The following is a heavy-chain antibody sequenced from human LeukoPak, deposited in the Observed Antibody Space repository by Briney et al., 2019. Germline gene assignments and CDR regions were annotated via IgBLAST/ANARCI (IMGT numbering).Heavy chain of an antibody. CDR1: GGSISSYY. D-gene: IGHD1-20*01. J-gene: IGHJ4*02. V-gene: IGHV4-59*01. CDR3: ARVHNWNYFDY. CDR2: IHYSGST. Sequence: SETLSLTCTVSGGSISSYYWSWIRQPPGKGLEWIGYIHYSGSTNYNPSLKSRVTISVDTSKNQFSLKLSSVTAADTAVYYCARVHNWNYFDYWGQGTLVTVSS.